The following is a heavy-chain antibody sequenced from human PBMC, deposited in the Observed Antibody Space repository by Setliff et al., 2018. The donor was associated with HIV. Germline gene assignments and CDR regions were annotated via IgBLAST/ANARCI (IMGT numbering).Heavy chain of an antibody. Sequence: SETLSLTCTVSGGSISSYYWSWIRQPPGKGLEWIGYIYYSGSTNYNPSLKSRVTMSVDKSKNQFSLKLSSVTAADTAVYYCARDLVAAFDIWGQGTMVTVSS. V-gene: IGHV4-59*12. CDR2: IYYSGST. D-gene: IGHD2-8*02. J-gene: IGHJ3*02. CDR1: GGSISSYY. CDR3: ARDLVAAFDI.